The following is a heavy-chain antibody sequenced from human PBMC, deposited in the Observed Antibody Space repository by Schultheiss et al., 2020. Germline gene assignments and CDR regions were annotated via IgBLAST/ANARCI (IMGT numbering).Heavy chain of an antibody. CDR2: INPGSGGT. CDR3: AKIYSTSYLYGMDV. CDR1: GYTFTDYY. J-gene: IGHJ6*02. V-gene: IGHV1-2*04. D-gene: IGHD2-2*01. Sequence: ASVKVSCKASGYTFTDYYIHWVRQAPGQGLEWMGWINPGSGGTIYAQKFQGWVTLTGDTSINTVYMEMSRLRSDDTAVYYCAKIYSTSYLYGMDVWGQGTTVTVSS.